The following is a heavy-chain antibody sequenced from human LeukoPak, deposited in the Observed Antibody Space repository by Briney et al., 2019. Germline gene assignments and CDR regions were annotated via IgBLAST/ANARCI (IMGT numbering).Heavy chain of an antibody. D-gene: IGHD3-9*01. CDR1: GGSFRGYY. CDR2: INHSGST. Sequence: PSETLSLTCAVYGGSFRGYYWSWIRQPPGKGLERIGEINHSGSTNYTPSLKSRVTISVDTSKNQFSLKLSSVTAADTAVYYCARPLVSPRRTYYDILTGSGWFDPWGQGTLVTVSS. J-gene: IGHJ5*02. CDR3: ARPLVSPRRTYYDILTGSGWFDP. V-gene: IGHV4-34*01.